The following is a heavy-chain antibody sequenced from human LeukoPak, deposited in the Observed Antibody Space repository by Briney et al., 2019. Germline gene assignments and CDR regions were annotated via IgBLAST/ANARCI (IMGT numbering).Heavy chain of an antibody. CDR3: VRGLAGTGGGYFDY. D-gene: IGHD6-19*01. CDR2: IYYSGST. Sequence: SETLSLTCTVSGGSISSYYWSWIRQPPGKGLEWIGYIYYSGSTNYNPSLKSRVTISVDTSKNQFSLKLSSVTAADTAVYYCVRGLAGTGGGYFDYWGQGTLVTVSS. V-gene: IGHV4-59*01. J-gene: IGHJ4*02. CDR1: GGSISSYY.